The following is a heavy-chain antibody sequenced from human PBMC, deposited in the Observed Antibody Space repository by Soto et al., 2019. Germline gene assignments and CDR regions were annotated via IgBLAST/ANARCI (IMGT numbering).Heavy chain of an antibody. Sequence: GGSLRLSCAASGFTFSSYGMHWVRQAPGKGLEWVAVISRDGSNKYYVDSVKGRFTISRDNSRNTLYLQMNSLRDEDTAVYYCARSRSGAVADSFDFWGQGTLVTVSS. CDR1: GFTFSSYG. CDR3: ARSRSGAVADSFDF. D-gene: IGHD3-10*01. V-gene: IGHV3-30*03. CDR2: ISRDGSNK. J-gene: IGHJ4*02.